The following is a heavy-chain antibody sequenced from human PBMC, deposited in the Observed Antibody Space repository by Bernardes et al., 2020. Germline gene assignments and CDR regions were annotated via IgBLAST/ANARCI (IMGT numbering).Heavy chain of an antibody. Sequence: SATLSLTCAVYGGSFSGYYWSWIRQPPGKGLEWIGEINHSGSTNYNPSLKSRVTISVDTSKNQFSLKLSSVTAADTAVYYCASEREYSSSWPYYYYYGMDVWSQGTTVTVSS. D-gene: IGHD6-13*01. CDR3: ASEREYSSSWPYYYYYGMDV. CDR1: GGSFSGYY. V-gene: IGHV4-34*01. CDR2: INHSGST. J-gene: IGHJ6*02.